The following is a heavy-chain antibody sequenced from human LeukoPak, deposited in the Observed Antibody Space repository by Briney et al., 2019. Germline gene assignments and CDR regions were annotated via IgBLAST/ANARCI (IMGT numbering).Heavy chain of an antibody. J-gene: IGHJ4*02. CDR3: ARLVGATAVGYFDY. CDR2: IYYSGST. D-gene: IGHD1-26*01. V-gene: IGHV4-39*01. CDR1: GGSISCSSYY. Sequence: SETLSLTCTVSGGSISCSSYYWGWIRQPPGKGLEWIGSIYYSGSTYYNPALKSRVTISVDTSKNQFSLKLSSVTAADTAVYYCARLVGATAVGYFDYWGQGTLVTVSS.